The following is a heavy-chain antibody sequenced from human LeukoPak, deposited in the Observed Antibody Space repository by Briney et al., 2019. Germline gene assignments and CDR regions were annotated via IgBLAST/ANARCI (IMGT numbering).Heavy chain of an antibody. CDR2: IFNTGSP. J-gene: IGHJ3*02. V-gene: IGHV4-30-4*08. CDR3: ARGITRRRTFDI. CDR1: GGSISSGDYY. Sequence: SETLSLTCSVSGGSISSGDYYWSWIRQTPEKGLEWIGHIFNTGSPYYTPSLKSRVTISADTSKNQFSLKLSSVTAADTALYYCARGITRRRTFDIWGQGTMVTVSS. D-gene: IGHD3-10*01.